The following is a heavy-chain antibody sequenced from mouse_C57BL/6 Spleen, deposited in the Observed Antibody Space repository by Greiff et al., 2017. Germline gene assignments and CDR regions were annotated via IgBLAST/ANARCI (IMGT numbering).Heavy chain of an antibody. Sequence: EVQRVESGGGLVKPGGSLKLSCAASGFTFSDYGMHWVRQAPEKGLEWVAYISSGSSTIYYADTVKGRFTISRDNAKNTLFLQMTSLRSEDTAMYYCARGDYYGTPNAMDYWGQGTSVTVSS. CDR2: ISSGSSTI. J-gene: IGHJ4*01. CDR1: GFTFSDYG. D-gene: IGHD1-1*01. CDR3: ARGDYYGTPNAMDY. V-gene: IGHV5-17*01.